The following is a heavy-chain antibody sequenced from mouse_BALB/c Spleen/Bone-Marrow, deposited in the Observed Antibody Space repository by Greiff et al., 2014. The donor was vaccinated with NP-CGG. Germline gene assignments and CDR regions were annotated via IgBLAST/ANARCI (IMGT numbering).Heavy chain of an antibody. J-gene: IGHJ4*01. CDR3: ARDYRYGYYAMDY. V-gene: IGHV14-3*02. CDR1: GFNIKDTY. D-gene: IGHD2-14*01. Sequence: VQLKESGAELVKPGASVKLSCTASGFNIKDTYMHWVKQRPEQGLEWIGRIDPANGNTKYDPKFQGKATITADTSSNTAYLQLSSLTSEDTAVYYCARDYRYGYYAMDYWGQGTSVTVSS. CDR2: IDPANGNT.